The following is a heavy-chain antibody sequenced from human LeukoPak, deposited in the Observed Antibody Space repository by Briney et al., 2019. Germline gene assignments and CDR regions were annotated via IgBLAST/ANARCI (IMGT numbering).Heavy chain of an antibody. CDR3: AKGLQKLEHFNWFDP. D-gene: IGHD1/OR15-1a*01. J-gene: IGHJ5*02. Sequence: GGSLRLSCAASGFTFSSYGMHWVRQAPGKGLEWVANIKQDGSEKYYVDSVKGRFTISRDNAKNSLYLQMNSLRAEDTAVYYCAKGLQKLEHFNWFDPWGQGTLVTVSS. V-gene: IGHV3-7*03. CDR2: IKQDGSEK. CDR1: GFTFSSYG.